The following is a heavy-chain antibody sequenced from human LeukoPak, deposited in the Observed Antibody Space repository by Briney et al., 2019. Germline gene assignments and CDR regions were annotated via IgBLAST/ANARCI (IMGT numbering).Heavy chain of an antibody. CDR3: ARVSSSTIDHRDY. Sequence: GRSLRLSCAASGFTFSSYAMHWVRQAPGKGLEWVAVISYDGSNKYYADSVKGRFTISRDNSKNTLYLQMNSLRAEDTAVYYCARVSSSTIDHRDYWGQGTLVAVSS. J-gene: IGHJ4*02. D-gene: IGHD6-13*01. V-gene: IGHV3-30*04. CDR2: ISYDGSNK. CDR1: GFTFSSYA.